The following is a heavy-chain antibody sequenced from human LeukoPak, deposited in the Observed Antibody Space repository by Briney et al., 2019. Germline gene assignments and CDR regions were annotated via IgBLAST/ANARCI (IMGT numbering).Heavy chain of an antibody. Sequence: GASVKVSCKASGGTFSSYAISWVRQAPGQGLEWMGWISAYNGNTNYAQKLQGRVTMTTDTSTSTAYMELRSLRSDDTAVYYCARDHRQLVQKSDYWGQGTLVTVSS. D-gene: IGHD6-13*01. J-gene: IGHJ4*02. CDR1: GGTFSSYA. V-gene: IGHV1-18*01. CDR2: ISAYNGNT. CDR3: ARDHRQLVQKSDY.